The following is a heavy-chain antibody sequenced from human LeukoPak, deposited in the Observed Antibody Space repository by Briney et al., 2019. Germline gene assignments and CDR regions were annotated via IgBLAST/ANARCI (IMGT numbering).Heavy chain of an antibody. CDR1: GDSISNYY. CDR3: ARSAVRGVIIRYYFDY. J-gene: IGHJ4*02. V-gene: IGHV4-59*01. Sequence: PSETLSLTCTVSGDSISNYYWSWIRQPPGKGLEWIGYIYYSGSTNYNPSLKSRVTISVDTSKNQFSLKLSSVTAADTAVYYCARSAVRGVIIRYYFDYWGQGTLVTVSS. CDR2: IYYSGST. D-gene: IGHD3-10*01.